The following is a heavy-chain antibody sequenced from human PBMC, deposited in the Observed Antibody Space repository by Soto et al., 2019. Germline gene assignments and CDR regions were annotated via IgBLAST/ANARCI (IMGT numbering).Heavy chain of an antibody. CDR2: FHYSGRT. J-gene: IGHJ6*02. CDR1: GGSISSGRYS. V-gene: IGHV4-39*01. CDR3: ARLAGYCSGTSCYGYYGMDV. Sequence: PSETLSLTCTVSGGSISSGRYSWGWIRQPPGKGLEWIGTFHYSGRTYYSPSLESRVTISVDTSKNQFSLKGSSLTAADTAVFYCARLAGYCSGTSCYGYYGMDVWGQGTTVTVSS. D-gene: IGHD2-2*01.